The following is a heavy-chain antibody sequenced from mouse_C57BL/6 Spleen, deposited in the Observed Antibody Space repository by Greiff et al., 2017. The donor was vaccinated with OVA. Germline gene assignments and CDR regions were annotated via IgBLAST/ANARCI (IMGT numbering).Heavy chain of an antibody. CDR1: GYTFTSYW. CDR3: ARSPRYYINPGAMDY. V-gene: IGHV1-55*01. J-gene: IGHJ4*01. Sequence: QVQLQQPGAELVKPGASVKMSCKASGYTFTSYWITWVKQRPGQGLEWIGDIYPGSGSTNYNEKFKSTATLTVDTSSSTAYMQLSSLTSEDSAVYYGARSPRYYINPGAMDYWGQGTSVTVSS. D-gene: IGHD2-12*01. CDR2: IYPGSGST.